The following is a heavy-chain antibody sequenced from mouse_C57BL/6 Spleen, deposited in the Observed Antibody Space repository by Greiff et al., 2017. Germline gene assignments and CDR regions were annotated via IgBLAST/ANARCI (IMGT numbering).Heavy chain of an antibody. D-gene: IGHD1-1*01. CDR1: GFNIKNTY. J-gene: IGHJ4*01. V-gene: IGHV14-3*01. Sequence: VQLQQSVAELVRPGASVKLSCTASGFNIKNTYMHWVKQRPEQGLEWIGRIDPANGNTKYAPKFQGKATITADTSSHTAYLQLSSLTSEDTAIYYCASLITTVVAPEYYAMDYWGQGTSVTVSS. CDR3: ASLITTVVAPEYYAMDY. CDR2: IDPANGNT.